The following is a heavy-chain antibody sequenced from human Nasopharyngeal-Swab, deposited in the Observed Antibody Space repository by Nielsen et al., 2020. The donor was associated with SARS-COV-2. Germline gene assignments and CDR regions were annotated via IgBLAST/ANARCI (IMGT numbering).Heavy chain of an antibody. CDR3: ARGGWKRYYYYYYMDV. V-gene: IGHV1-69*13. D-gene: IGHD6-19*01. CDR2: IIPIFGTA. CDR1: GGTFSSYA. J-gene: IGHJ6*03. Sequence: SVKVSCKASGGTFSSYAISWVRQAPGQGLEWMGGIIPIFGTANYARKFQGRVTITADGSTSTAYMELSSLRSEDTAVYYCARGGWKRYYYYYYMDVWGKGTTVTVSS.